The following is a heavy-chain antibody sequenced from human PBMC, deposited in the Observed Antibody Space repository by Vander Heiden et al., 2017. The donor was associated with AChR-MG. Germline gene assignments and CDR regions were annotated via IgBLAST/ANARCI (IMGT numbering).Heavy chain of an antibody. CDR1: DFTFQTHG. CDR2: ISHDGRTT. D-gene: IGHD3-22*01. J-gene: IGHJ5*01. Sequence: QVYLVESGGGVVQPGKSLMLTCDASDFTFQTHGIKGVRQAPGKGLEWVAFISHDGRTTDYGDSVKGRFTISRYNPKFTVYLEMNSLRVEDTAVYHCAIDHYKYDTTGYREDSGDSWGRGTLVTVAS. CDR3: AIDHYKYDTTGYREDSGDS. V-gene: IGHV3-30*03.